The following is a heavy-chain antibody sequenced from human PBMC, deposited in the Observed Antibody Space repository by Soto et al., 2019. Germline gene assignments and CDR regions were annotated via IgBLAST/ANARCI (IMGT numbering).Heavy chain of an antibody. CDR1: GFTFGTYW. V-gene: IGHV3-7*05. D-gene: IGHD6-13*01. J-gene: IGHJ6*03. CDR3: AKAANTYSSSWYSEYYYYMDV. CDR2: INQDGSGT. Sequence: PGGSLRLSCAASGFTFGTYWMNWVRQAPGIGLEWLPNINQDGSGTYYVDSVRGRFTVSRDNSKNTLYLQMNSLRAEDTAVYYCAKAANTYSSSWYSEYYYYMDVWGKGTTVTVSS.